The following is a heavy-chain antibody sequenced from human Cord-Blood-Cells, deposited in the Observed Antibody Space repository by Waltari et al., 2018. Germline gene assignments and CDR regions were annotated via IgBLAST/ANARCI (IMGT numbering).Heavy chain of an antibody. V-gene: IGHV4-39*01. CDR1: GGSISSSSYY. CDR2: IYYSGST. D-gene: IGHD1-26*01. Sequence: QLQLQESGPGLVKPSETLYLTCTVSGGSISSSSYYWRWIRQPPGKGLEWIGSIYYSGSTYYNPSLKSRVTISVDTSKNQFSLKLSSVTAADTAVYYCARQYSGSSHDAFDIWGQGTMVTVSS. J-gene: IGHJ3*02. CDR3: ARQYSGSSHDAFDI.